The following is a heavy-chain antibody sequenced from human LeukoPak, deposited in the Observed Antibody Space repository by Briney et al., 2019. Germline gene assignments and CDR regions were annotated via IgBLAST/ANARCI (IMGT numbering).Heavy chain of an antibody. J-gene: IGHJ4*02. CDR3: ARGSYYLYY. CDR2: IYNSGST. D-gene: IGHD1-26*01. CDR1: GGSISSGGYS. Sequence: SETLSLTCAVSGGSISSGGYSWNWIRQPPGKGLEWIGYIYNSGSTSYNPSLKSRVSLSVDTSKNLFSLTLNSMTAADTAVYYCARGSYYLYYWGQGTLVTVSS. V-gene: IGHV4-30-4*07.